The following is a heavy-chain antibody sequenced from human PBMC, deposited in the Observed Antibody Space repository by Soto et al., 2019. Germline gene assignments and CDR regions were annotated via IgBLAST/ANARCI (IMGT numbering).Heavy chain of an antibody. CDR3: ARDPNRIDY. V-gene: IGHV3-11*01. J-gene: IGHJ4*02. Sequence: GGSLRLSCAASGFSFSDHYMSWIRQAPGKGLECVSYIDGSGTVISYADSVKGRFTISRDNAKNSLYLQLNSLRVDDTAVYYCARDPNRIDYWGQGTLVTVSS. CDR1: GFSFSDHY. CDR2: IDGSGTVI.